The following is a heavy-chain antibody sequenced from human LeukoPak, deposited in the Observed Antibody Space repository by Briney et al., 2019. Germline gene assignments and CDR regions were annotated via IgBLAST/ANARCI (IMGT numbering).Heavy chain of an antibody. CDR2: IHPSSGDT. V-gene: IGHV1-2*02. D-gene: IGHD2-15*01. CDR3: ARGFCGAAGCSYDDAY. Sequence: ASVKVSCKASGYTFTDFYIHWVRQAPGQGLVWMGWIHPSSGDTNFAQRFQGRVAMTRDMSINTVYMALFSLRSDDSAMYYCARGFCGAAGCSYDDAYWGQGTLVSVSS. CDR1: GYTFTDFY. J-gene: IGHJ4*02.